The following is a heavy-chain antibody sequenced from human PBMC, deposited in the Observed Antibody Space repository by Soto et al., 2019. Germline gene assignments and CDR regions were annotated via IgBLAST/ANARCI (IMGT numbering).Heavy chain of an antibody. Sequence: QVQLQELGPGLVKPSETLSLTCTVSGGSVSSGSYYWSWIRQPPGKGLEWIGYIYYSGSTNYNPSLKSRVTISVDTSKNQFSLKLSSVTAADTAVYYCARDYASRIGGSGNGFDYWGQGTLVTVSS. J-gene: IGHJ4*02. V-gene: IGHV4-61*01. CDR1: GGSVSSGSYY. CDR3: ARDYASRIGGSGNGFDY. D-gene: IGHD1-26*01. CDR2: IYYSGST.